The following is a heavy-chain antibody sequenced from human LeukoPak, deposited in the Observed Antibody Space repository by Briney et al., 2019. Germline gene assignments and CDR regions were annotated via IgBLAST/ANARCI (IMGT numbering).Heavy chain of an antibody. CDR2: MNPNSGNT. Sequence: ASVKVSCKASGYTFTSYDINWVRQATGQGLEWMGWMNPNSGNTGYAQKFQGRVTITRSTSISTAYMELSSLRSEDTAVYYCARGLARLTIFGVVIRRHFDYWGQGTLVTVSS. V-gene: IGHV1-8*03. CDR1: GYTFTSYD. CDR3: ARGLARLTIFGVVIRRHFDY. D-gene: IGHD3-3*01. J-gene: IGHJ4*02.